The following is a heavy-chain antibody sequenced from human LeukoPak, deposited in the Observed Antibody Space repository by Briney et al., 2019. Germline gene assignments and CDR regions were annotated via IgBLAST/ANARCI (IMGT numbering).Heavy chain of an antibody. D-gene: IGHD5-12*01. V-gene: IGHV3-23*01. J-gene: IGHJ5*02. Sequence: GGSLRLSCAASGFTFSSYAMSWVRQAPGKGLEWVSAISGSGGSTYYADSVKGRFTISRDNSKNSLYLQMNSLRAEDTAVYYCARPSGYRLGWFDPWGQGTLVTVSS. CDR3: ARPSGYRLGWFDP. CDR1: GFTFSSYA. CDR2: ISGSGGST.